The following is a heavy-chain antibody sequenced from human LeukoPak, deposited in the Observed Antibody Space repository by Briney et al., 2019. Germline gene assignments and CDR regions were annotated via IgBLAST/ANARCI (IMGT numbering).Heavy chain of an antibody. Sequence: PGGSLRLSCAASGFTFNTFAMNWVRQVPGEGLEWVSGIGASGSNTYYADSVKGRFTISRDNSKNALYLQMNSLRAEDTAVYYCAKRLTVVGTSPWTDWGQGTLVTVSS. D-gene: IGHD6-19*01. CDR3: AKRLTVVGTSPWTD. CDR2: IGASGSNT. CDR1: GFTFNTFA. V-gene: IGHV3-23*01. J-gene: IGHJ4*02.